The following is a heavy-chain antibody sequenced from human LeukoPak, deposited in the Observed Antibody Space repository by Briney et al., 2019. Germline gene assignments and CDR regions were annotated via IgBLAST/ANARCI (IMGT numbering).Heavy chain of an antibody. CDR2: INPNSDGT. CDR1: GYTFTGNY. V-gene: IGHV1-2*02. D-gene: IGHD3-22*01. Sequence: GAAVKVSCTASGYTFTGNYMHWVRQAPGQGLGWMGWINPNSDGTNYAQTFQGRVTMTRDTSISTAYMELSRLRSDDTAVYYCARKDSRRTYGMDVGGQGTTVTVSS. J-gene: IGHJ6*02. CDR3: ARKDSRRTYGMDV.